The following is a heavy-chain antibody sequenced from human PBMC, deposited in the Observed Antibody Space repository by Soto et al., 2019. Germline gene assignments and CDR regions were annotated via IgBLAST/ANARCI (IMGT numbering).Heavy chain of an antibody. Sequence: PGGSLRLSCAASGFTFSTYAMSWVRQAPGKGLEWVSSISGSGGSTYCADSAKGRFTISRDNSQNTLSLQMNSLRDEDTAVYYCAKHFWSGSYAFDTWGQGTMVTVSS. CDR2: ISGSGGST. D-gene: IGHD3-3*02. CDR1: GFTFSTYA. CDR3: AKHFWSGSYAFDT. V-gene: IGHV3-23*01. J-gene: IGHJ3*02.